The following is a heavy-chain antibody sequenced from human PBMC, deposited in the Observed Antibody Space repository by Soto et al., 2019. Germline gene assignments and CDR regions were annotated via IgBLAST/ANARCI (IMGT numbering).Heavy chain of an antibody. Sequence: GESLKISCQASGYSFSNFWIACVPQMPGEGLEWLGLIYPDDSDTRYSPSFLDQVTISADKSIKTTYLQWSSLKASDTAIYFCSCSVLVASPMNYFDLPAQGTLVTGSS. D-gene: IGHD2-8*01. J-gene: IGHJ4*02. V-gene: IGHV5-51*01. CDR1: GYSFSNFW. CDR3: SCSVLVASPMNYFDL. CDR2: IYPDDSDT.